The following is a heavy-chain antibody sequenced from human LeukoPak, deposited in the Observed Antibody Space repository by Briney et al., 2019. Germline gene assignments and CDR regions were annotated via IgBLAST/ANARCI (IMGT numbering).Heavy chain of an antibody. J-gene: IGHJ6*02. Sequence: PSETVSVTCTVSGCSLSSYYWTWIRQRPGKGLEWMGYVCYGGSTNYNPSLKSRVTISVDTSKNQFSLKLSSVTAADTAVYYCARVRFLEWLSSSYYYGMDVWGQGTTVTVSS. CDR1: GCSLSSYY. D-gene: IGHD3-3*01. CDR3: ARVRFLEWLSSSYYYGMDV. CDR2: VCYGGST. V-gene: IGHV4-59*01.